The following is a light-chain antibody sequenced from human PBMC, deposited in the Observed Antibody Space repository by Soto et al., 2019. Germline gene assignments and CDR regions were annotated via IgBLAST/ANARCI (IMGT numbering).Light chain of an antibody. CDR3: QQRRKWPPD. CDR1: QSVSSSY. Sequence: EIVMTQSPATLSVSPGERATLSCRASQSVSSSYLAWYQQKPGQPPRLVIYDGSHRATGIPARFSGSGSGTDFTLTISRLEPEDFAVYYCQQRRKWPPDFGQGTRLEIK. CDR2: DGS. V-gene: IGKV3D-20*02. J-gene: IGKJ5*01.